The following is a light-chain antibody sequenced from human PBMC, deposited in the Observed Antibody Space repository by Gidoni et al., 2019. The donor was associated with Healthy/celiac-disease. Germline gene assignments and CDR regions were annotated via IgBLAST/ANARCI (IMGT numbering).Light chain of an antibody. CDR2: RNN. Sequence: QSVLTQPPSASGPPGPRVTISCSGSSSNSGSNYVYWYQQLPGTAPKLLIYRNNQRPSGVPDRFSGSKSGTSASLAISGLRSEDEADYYCAAWDDSLSGWVFGGGTKLTVL. CDR3: AAWDDSLSGWV. CDR1: SSNSGSNY. J-gene: IGLJ3*02. V-gene: IGLV1-47*01.